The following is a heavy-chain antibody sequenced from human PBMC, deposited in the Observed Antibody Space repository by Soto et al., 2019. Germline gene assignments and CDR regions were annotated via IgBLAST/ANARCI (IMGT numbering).Heavy chain of an antibody. V-gene: IGHV1-69*13. CDR3: ASQGLLGYGGTYSYYGMDV. D-gene: IGHD4-17*01. CDR2: IIPIFGTA. CDR1: GGTFSSYA. Sequence: SVKVSCKASGGTFSSYAISWVRQAPGQGLEWMGRIIPIFGTANYAQKFQGRVTITADESTSTAYMELSSLRSEDTAVYYCASQGLLGYGGTYSYYGMDVWGQGTTVTVS. J-gene: IGHJ6*02.